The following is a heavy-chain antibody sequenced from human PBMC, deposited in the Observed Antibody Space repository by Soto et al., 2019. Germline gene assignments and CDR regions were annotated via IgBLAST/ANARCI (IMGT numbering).Heavy chain of an antibody. Sequence: QVQLQESGPGLVKPSQTLSLTCTVSGGSISSGGYYWRWIRQHPGKGLEWIGYIYYSGSTYYNPSLKSRATISVDTSKKQVARKLSSVTAADTAVYYCAREEGGGYDHRWFDPWGQGTLGTVSS. J-gene: IGHJ5*02. V-gene: IGHV4-31*03. D-gene: IGHD5-12*01. CDR2: IYYSGST. CDR3: AREEGGGYDHRWFDP. CDR1: GGSISSGGYY.